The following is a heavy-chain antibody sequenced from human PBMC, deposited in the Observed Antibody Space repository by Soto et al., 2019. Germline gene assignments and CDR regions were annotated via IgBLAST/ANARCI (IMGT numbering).Heavy chain of an antibody. CDR2: ISSSSSYI. CDR1: GFTFSSYS. CDR3: AREGPGTPDVGIDY. J-gene: IGHJ4*02. V-gene: IGHV3-21*01. Sequence: GGSLRLSCAASGFTFSSYSMNWVRQAPGKGLEWVSSISSSSSYIYYADSVKGRFTISRDNAKNSLYLQMNSLRAEDTAVYYCAREGPGTPDVGIDYWGQGTLVTVSS. D-gene: IGHD1-1*01.